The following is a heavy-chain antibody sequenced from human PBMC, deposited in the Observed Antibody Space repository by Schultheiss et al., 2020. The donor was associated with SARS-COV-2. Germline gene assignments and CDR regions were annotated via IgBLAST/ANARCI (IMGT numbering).Heavy chain of an antibody. CDR3: ARGGRGIVVVIAIRYYYYGMDV. V-gene: IGHV1-18*01. CDR2: ISAYNGNT. J-gene: IGHJ6*02. D-gene: IGHD2-21*01. Sequence: ASVKVSCKASGGTFSSYAISWVRQAPGQGLEWMGWISAYNGNTNYAQKLQGRVTMTTDTSTSTAYMELRSLRSEDTAVYYCARGGRGIVVVIAIRYYYYGMDVWGQGTTVTVSS. CDR1: GGTFSSYA.